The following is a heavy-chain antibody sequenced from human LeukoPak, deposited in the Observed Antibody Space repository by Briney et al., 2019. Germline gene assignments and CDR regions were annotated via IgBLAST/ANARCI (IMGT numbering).Heavy chain of an antibody. D-gene: IGHD6-19*01. CDR3: ARGQGSSGWRDTAEYFQH. CDR1: GYTFTGYY. V-gene: IGHV1-2*02. CDR2: INPNSGGT. J-gene: IGHJ1*01. Sequence: ASVKVSCKASGYTFTGYYMHWVRQAPGQGLEWMGWINPNSGGTNYAQKFQGRVTMTRDTSISTAYMELSRLRSDDTAVYYCARGQGSSGWRDTAEYFQHWGQGTLVTVSS.